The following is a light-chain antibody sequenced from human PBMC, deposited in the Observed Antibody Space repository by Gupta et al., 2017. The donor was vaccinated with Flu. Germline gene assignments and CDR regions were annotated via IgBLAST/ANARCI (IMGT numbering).Light chain of an antibody. CDR3: QEWDGRSDPILV. Sequence: SSILPQAPSLSVAPGPTARISCGGSSSGSKSGHWYQHKQGQAPGVVVYDDKDRPAGIPERVSGSNSGNAATLTISGVEAGDEADDVCQEWDGRSDPILVFGGGIKLTVL. CDR2: DDK. CDR1: SSGSKS. J-gene: IGLJ3*02. V-gene: IGLV3-21*02.